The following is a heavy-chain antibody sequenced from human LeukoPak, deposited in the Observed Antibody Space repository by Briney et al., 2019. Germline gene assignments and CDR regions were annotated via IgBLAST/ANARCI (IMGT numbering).Heavy chain of an antibody. CDR2: IKQDGSEK. Sequence: PGGSLRLSCAASGFTFSSYWMSWVRQAPGKGLEWVANIKQDGSEKYYVDSVKGRFTISRDNAKNSLYLQMNSLRAEDTAVYYCARDHRHFKWLLRYYYGMDVWGQGTTVTVSS. CDR1: GFTFSSYW. J-gene: IGHJ6*02. CDR3: ARDHRHFKWLLRYYYGMDV. D-gene: IGHD3-22*01. V-gene: IGHV3-7*01.